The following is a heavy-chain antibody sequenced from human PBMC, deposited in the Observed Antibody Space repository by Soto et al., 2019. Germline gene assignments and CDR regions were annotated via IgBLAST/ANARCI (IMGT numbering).Heavy chain of an antibody. V-gene: IGHV1-46*01. D-gene: IGHD6-13*01. Sequence: VASVKVSCEASGYTFTSYYMHWVRQAPGQGLEWMGIINPSGGSTSYAQKFQGRVTMTRDTSTSTVYMELSSLRSEDTAVYYCASLLHAAADPDGTYYYYYGMDVWGQGTTVTVSS. CDR1: GYTFTSYY. CDR3: ASLLHAAADPDGTYYYYYGMDV. CDR2: INPSGGST. J-gene: IGHJ6*02.